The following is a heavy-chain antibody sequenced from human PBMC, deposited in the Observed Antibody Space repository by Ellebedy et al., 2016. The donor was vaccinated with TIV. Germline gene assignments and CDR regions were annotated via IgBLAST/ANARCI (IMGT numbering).Heavy chain of an antibody. Sequence: GESLKISCAASGFTFNNYAMSWVRQAPGKGLEWVSGISSTGRDTYYADSLKGRFTISRDNSKNTLFLQMSSLRAEDTAVYYCAKDRNANSPEYFDLWGQGTLVTVSS. CDR3: AKDRNANSPEYFDL. CDR2: ISSTGRDT. J-gene: IGHJ4*02. V-gene: IGHV3-23*01. CDR1: GFTFNNYA. D-gene: IGHD2/OR15-2a*01.